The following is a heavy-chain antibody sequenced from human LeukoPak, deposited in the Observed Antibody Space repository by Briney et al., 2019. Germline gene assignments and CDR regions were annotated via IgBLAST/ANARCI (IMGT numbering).Heavy chain of an antibody. J-gene: IGHJ4*02. Sequence: SETLSLTCAVYDGSFSGYYWSWIRQPPGKGLEWIGEINHSGSTNYNPSLKSRVTISLGTSKSQFSLKVRYVTAADTAVYYCARTTVAGPIDYWGQGTLVTVSS. CDR3: ARTTVAGPIDY. CDR1: DGSFSGYY. CDR2: INHSGST. D-gene: IGHD6-19*01. V-gene: IGHV4-34*01.